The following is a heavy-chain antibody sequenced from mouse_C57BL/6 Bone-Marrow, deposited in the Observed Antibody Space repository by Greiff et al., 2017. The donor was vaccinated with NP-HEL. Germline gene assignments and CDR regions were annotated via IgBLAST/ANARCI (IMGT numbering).Heavy chain of an antibody. D-gene: IGHD2-10*01. V-gene: IGHV6-6*01. CDR1: GFTFSDAW. CDR2: IRNKANNHAT. J-gene: IGHJ4*01. Sequence: EVKLVESGGGLVQPGGSMKLSCAASGFTFSDAWMDWVRQSPEKGLEWVAEIRNKANNHATYYAESVKGRFTISRDDSKSSVYLQMNSLRAEDTGIYYCTRGEAYSGAMDYWGQGTSVTVSS. CDR3: TRGEAYSGAMDY.